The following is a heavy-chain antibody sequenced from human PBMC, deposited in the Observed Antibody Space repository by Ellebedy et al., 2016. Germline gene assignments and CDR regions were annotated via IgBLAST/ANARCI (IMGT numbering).Heavy chain of an antibody. Sequence: ASVKVSXKASNYTFTSYGISWVRQAPGQGLEWMGWISTYNGNTNYAQKLQGRVTMTTDTSTSTAYMELRSLRSDDTAVYYCARAALYYFDYWGQGTLVTVSS. J-gene: IGHJ4*02. CDR3: ARAALYYFDY. CDR1: NYTFTSYG. V-gene: IGHV1-18*01. D-gene: IGHD6-25*01. CDR2: ISTYNGNT.